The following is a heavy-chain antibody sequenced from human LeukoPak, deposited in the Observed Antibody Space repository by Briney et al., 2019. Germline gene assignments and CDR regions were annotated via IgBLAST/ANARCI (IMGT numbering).Heavy chain of an antibody. D-gene: IGHD3-22*01. CDR2: FSAYNGNT. CDR3: ARLAYYESSGYYYHGY. Sequence: GESLQIPSKGSGYSFISYGISWVRRAPGRGLEGMGWFSAYNGNTNYAHKLQGRVTMTTDTSTSTDYMELRSLRSEDTAVYYCARLAYYESSGYYYHGYWGQGTLVTVSS. J-gene: IGHJ4*02. V-gene: IGHV1-18*01. CDR1: GYSFISYG.